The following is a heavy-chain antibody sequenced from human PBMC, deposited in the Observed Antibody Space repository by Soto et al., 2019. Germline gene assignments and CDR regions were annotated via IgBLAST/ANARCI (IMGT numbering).Heavy chain of an antibody. CDR1: RYIFTAYF. CDR3: ASHDPGARFDP. V-gene: IGHV1-2*02. J-gene: IGHJ5*02. CDR2: INPNNGAT. D-gene: IGHD1-1*01. Sequence: QVQLVQCGAEVKKPGASLNVSCKAPRYIFTAYFMHWVRQAPGQGLEWMGWINPNNGATHYGLSFQGRVTMTRDTSISTAYMELSSLRSDDTAVYYCASHDPGARFDPWGQGTLVIVSS.